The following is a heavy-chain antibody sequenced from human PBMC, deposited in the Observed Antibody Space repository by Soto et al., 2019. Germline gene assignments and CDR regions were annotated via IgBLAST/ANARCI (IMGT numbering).Heavy chain of an antibody. Sequence: SETLSLTCTVSGGSISSYYWSWIRQPPGKGLEWIGYIYYSGSTNYNPSLKSRVTISVDTSKNQFSLKLSSVTAADTALYYCASSNIAAAGFYYYGMDVWGRGTTVTVS. CDR2: IYYSGST. CDR3: ASSNIAAAGFYYYGMDV. J-gene: IGHJ6*02. CDR1: GGSISSYY. V-gene: IGHV4-59*01. D-gene: IGHD6-13*01.